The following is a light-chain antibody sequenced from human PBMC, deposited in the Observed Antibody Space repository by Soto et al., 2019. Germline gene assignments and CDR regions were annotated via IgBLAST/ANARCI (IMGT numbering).Light chain of an antibody. CDR1: SSDVGAYNY. V-gene: IGLV2-14*01. CDR2: GVT. CDR3: FSHRGGDSHV. J-gene: IGLJ1*01. Sequence: QSVLTQPASVSGSPGQSITISCTGTSSDVGAYNYVSWYQQYPGKAPKLMIYGVTNRPSGVSNRFSGSKTGNTASLTISRLQAEDEADYYCFSHRGGDSHVFGTGTKGTVL.